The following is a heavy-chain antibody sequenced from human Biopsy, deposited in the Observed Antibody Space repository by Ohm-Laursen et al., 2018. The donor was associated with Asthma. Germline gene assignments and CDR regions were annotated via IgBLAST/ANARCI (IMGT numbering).Heavy chain of an antibody. V-gene: IGHV3-21*01. J-gene: IGHJ4*01. D-gene: IGHD3-10*01. CDR3: ARDFTIGSGSPFHF. CDR2: ISSLSRYK. Sequence: SLRLSCAASGFDSSDYTMNWVRQAPGKGLEWVSSISSLSRYKYYSDSLRGRVTISRDNAKSSLHLQMSSLRAEDTAVYFCARDFTIGSGSPFHFWGPGTLVTVSS. CDR1: GFDSSDYT.